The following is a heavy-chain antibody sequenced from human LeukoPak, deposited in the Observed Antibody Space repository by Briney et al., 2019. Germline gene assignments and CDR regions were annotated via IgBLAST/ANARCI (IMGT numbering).Heavy chain of an antibody. V-gene: IGHV1-2*02. D-gene: IGHD5-12*01. J-gene: IGHJ4*02. Sequence: ASVKVSCKASGYTFTGYYMHWVRQAPGQGLEWMGWINPNSGGTNYAQKFQGRVTMTRDTSISTAYMELSRLRSDDTAVYYCARECAEYGGYIIDYWGQGTLVTVSS. CDR1: GYTFTGYY. CDR2: INPNSGGT. CDR3: ARECAEYGGYIIDY.